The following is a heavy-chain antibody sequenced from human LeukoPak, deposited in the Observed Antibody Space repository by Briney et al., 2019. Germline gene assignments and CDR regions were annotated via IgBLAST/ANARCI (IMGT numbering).Heavy chain of an antibody. CDR3: ARGGGIASFDP. CDR2: INHSGST. V-gene: IGHV4-34*01. D-gene: IGHD6-13*01. Sequence: SETLSLTCAVYGGSFSGYCWSWLRQPPGKGLEWIGEINHSGSTNYNPSLKSRVTISVDTSKNQFSLKLSSVTAADTAVYYCARGGGIASFDPWGQGTLVTVSS. J-gene: IGHJ5*02. CDR1: GGSFSGYC.